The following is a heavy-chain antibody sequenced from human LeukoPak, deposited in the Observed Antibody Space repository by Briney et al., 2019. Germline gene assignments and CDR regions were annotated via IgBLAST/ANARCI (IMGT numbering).Heavy chain of an antibody. CDR1: GGSFSGYY. Sequence: SETLSLTCAVYGGSFSGYYWSWIRQPPGKGLEWIGEINHSGSTNYNPSLKSRVTISVDTSKNQFSLKLSSVTAADTAVYYCARVRKMVRGVIRAFDIWGQGTMVTISS. CDR3: ARVRKMVRGVIRAFDI. V-gene: IGHV4-34*01. CDR2: INHSGST. J-gene: IGHJ3*02. D-gene: IGHD3-10*01.